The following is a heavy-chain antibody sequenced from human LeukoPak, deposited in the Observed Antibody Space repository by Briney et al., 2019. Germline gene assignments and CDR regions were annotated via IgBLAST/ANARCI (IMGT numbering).Heavy chain of an antibody. CDR1: GGSISSYY. CDR2: IYYSGST. V-gene: IGHV4-59*01. J-gene: IGHJ4*02. CDR3: ARALDSSGWYFDY. D-gene: IGHD6-19*01. Sequence: PSETLSLTCTVSGGSISSYYWSWIRQPPGKGLEWIGYIYYSGSTNYNPSLKSRVTISVDTSKNQFSLKLSSVTAADTAVYYCARALDSSGWYFDYWGQGTLSPSPQ.